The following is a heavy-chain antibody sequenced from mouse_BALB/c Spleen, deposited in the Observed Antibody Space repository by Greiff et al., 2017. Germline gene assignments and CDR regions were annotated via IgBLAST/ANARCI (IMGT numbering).Heavy chain of an antibody. J-gene: IGHJ2*01. Sequence: EVQLVESGPGLVKPSQTVSLTCTVTGISITTGNYRWSWIRQFPGNKLEWIGYIYYSGTITYNPSLTSRTTSTRDTSKNQFFLEMNSLTAEDTATYYCARDNVYYDYDEGFDYWGQGTTLTVSS. D-gene: IGHD2-4*01. CDR2: IYYSGTI. CDR1: GISITTGNYR. CDR3: ARDNVYYDYDEGFDY. V-gene: IGHV3-5*02.